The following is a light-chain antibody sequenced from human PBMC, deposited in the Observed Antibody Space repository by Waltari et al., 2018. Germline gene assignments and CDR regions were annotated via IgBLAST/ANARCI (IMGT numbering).Light chain of an antibody. J-gene: IGKJ2*01. Sequence: EIVLTQSPDFQSVTPKEKVTITCRASQSIGGSLHWYHQKPGQSPKLLIKYASQSFSGVPSRFSGSGSGTDFTLTINSLEAEDVATYYCHQTSDFPYTFGQGTKLEIK. CDR2: YAS. V-gene: IGKV6-21*01. CDR3: HQTSDFPYT. CDR1: QSIGGS.